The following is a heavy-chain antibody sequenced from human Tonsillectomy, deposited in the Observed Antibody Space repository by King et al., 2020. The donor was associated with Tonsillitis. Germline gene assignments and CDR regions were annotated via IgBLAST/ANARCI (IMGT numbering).Heavy chain of an antibody. CDR2: ISVYNGNS. Sequence: VQLVESGAEVKKPGASVKVSCKASGYTFPTYGISWVRQAPGQGLEWMGWISVYNGNSISAQKLQGRVTMTTDTSTSTAYMELRSLRSDDTAVYYCARSLSRRWFDHWGQGTLVTVSS. CDR3: ARSLSRRWFDH. D-gene: IGHD1-14*01. CDR1: GYTFPTYG. V-gene: IGHV1-18*01. J-gene: IGHJ5*02.